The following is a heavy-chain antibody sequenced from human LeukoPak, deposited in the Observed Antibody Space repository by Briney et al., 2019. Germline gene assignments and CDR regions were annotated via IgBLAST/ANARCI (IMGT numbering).Heavy chain of an antibody. CDR3: TRVGVVESSGYHDYYFDF. J-gene: IGHJ4*02. D-gene: IGHD3-22*01. Sequence: SETLSLTCTVSGGTMTNYYWSWIRQPAGKELEWIGRIYSSGSTNYNPSLKSRVTMSVDTSKNQFSLNLTSVTVADMAVYFCTRVGVVESSGYHDYYFDFWGQGSLVTVSS. CDR1: GGTMTNYY. V-gene: IGHV4-4*07. CDR2: IYSSGST.